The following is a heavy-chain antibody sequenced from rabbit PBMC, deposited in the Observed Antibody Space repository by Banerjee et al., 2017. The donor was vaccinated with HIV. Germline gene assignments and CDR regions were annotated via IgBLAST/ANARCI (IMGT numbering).Heavy chain of an antibody. CDR3: ARDSLYGGYFNL. CDR1: GFSFSSGYD. Sequence: QEQPEESGGDLVKPEGSLTLTCTASGFSFSSGYDMCWVRQAPGKGLEWIGCIYIGDDNTYYASWAKGRFTISKTSSTTVTLQMTSLTAADTATYFCARDSLYGGYFNLWGPGTLVTVS. D-gene: IGHD3-1*01. J-gene: IGHJ4*01. V-gene: IGHV1S45*01. CDR2: IYIGDDNT.